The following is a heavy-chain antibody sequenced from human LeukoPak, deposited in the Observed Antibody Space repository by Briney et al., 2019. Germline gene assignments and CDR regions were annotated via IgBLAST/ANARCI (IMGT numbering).Heavy chain of an antibody. CDR3: ARDADSSSWSTFNWFDP. CDR1: GYTFTSYG. D-gene: IGHD6-13*01. J-gene: IGHJ5*02. CDR2: ISAYNGNT. Sequence: ASVKVSCKASGYTFTSYGISWVRQVPGQGLEWMGWISAYNGNTNYAQKLQGRVTMTTDTSTSTAYMELRSLRSDDTAVYYCARDADSSSWSTFNWFDPWGQGTLVTVSS. V-gene: IGHV1-18*01.